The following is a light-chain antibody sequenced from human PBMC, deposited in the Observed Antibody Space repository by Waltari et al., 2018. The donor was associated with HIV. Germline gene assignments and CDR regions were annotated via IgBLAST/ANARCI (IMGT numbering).Light chain of an antibody. J-gene: IGLJ3*02. CDR3: ATWDDSLSGPV. CDR1: SSNTGNNY. CDR2: RNN. V-gene: IGLV1-47*01. Sequence: QSVLTQPPSASGTPGQRVTISCSGSSSNTGNNYVSWYQQLPGTAPKLLIYRNNQRPSGVPDRFSGSKSDTSASLAISGLRSEDEADYFCATWDDSLSGPVFGGGTKLTVL.